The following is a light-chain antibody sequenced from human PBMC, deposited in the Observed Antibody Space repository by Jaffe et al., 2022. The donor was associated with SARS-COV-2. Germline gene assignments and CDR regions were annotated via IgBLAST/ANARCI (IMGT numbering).Light chain of an antibody. CDR1: SSTIGLNY. CDR2: ENS. J-gene: IGLJ3*02. CDR3: GTWDSSLNLWM. Sequence: QSVLTQPPSVSAAPGQNVSISCSGTSSTIGLNYVSWYQQFPGTAPKVLIYENSRRPSGIPDRFSGSKSDTSATLGITGLQTGDEADYYCGTWDSSLNLWMFAGGTKVTVL. V-gene: IGLV1-51*01.